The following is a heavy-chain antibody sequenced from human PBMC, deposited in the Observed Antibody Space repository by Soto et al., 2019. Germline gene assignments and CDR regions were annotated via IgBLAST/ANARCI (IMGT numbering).Heavy chain of an antibody. J-gene: IGHJ6*02. CDR3: ARVYCSGDSSYSWDHYFGMDV. CDR2: IDPSDSYI. D-gene: IGHD2-15*01. Sequence: PGESLKISCKGSGYRFTSYWISWVRQTPGRGLEWMGRIDPSDSYINYSPSFQGHVTISADKSISTAYLQWSSLKASDTAIYYCARVYCSGDSSYSWDHYFGMDVWGQGTTVTV. CDR1: GYRFTSYW. V-gene: IGHV5-10-1*01.